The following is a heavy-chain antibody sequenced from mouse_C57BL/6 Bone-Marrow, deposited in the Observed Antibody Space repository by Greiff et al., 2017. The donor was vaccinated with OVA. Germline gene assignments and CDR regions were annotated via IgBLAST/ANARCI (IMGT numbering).Heavy chain of an antibody. Sequence: LQLQQSGPALVTPGASVKISCKASGYSFTGYYLNWVKQSPEKSLEWIGEINPSTGGTTYNQKFKAKATLTVDKSSSTAYMQLKSLTSEDSAVYYCARSGAVVASGYWGQGTTLTVSS. CDR1: GYSFTGYY. CDR2: INPSTGGT. V-gene: IGHV1-42*01. J-gene: IGHJ2*01. D-gene: IGHD1-1*01. CDR3: ARSGAVVASGY.